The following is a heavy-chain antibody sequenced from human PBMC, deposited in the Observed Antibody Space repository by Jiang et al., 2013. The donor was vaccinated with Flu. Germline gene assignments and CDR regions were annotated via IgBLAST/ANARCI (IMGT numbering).Heavy chain of an antibody. V-gene: IGHV5-51*01. CDR1: DTALPATG. J-gene: IGHJ5*02. CDR2: IYAHDSST. CDR3: ASALDGNYWWFDP. D-gene: IGHD4-17*01. Sequence: LVESGXEVRRPGESLKISVSFLDTALPATGSAGCARLPEKGLEWMGLIYAHDSSTIYSPTFQGPGHHLSRQVHQHRLSAVEQLKASDSAMYYCASALDGNYWWFDPWGQGTPVTVSS.